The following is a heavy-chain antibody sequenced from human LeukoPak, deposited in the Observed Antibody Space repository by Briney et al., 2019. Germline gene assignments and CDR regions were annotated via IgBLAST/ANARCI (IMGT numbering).Heavy chain of an antibody. Sequence: SVKVSCKASGGTFSSYAISWVRQAPGQGLEWMGRIIPILGIANYAQKFQGRVTITADKSTSTAYMELSSLRSEDTAVYYCARANSSSYAPDYWGQGTLVTVSS. V-gene: IGHV1-69*04. CDR2: IIPILGIA. J-gene: IGHJ4*02. CDR3: ARANSSSYAPDY. CDR1: GGTFSSYA. D-gene: IGHD6-6*01.